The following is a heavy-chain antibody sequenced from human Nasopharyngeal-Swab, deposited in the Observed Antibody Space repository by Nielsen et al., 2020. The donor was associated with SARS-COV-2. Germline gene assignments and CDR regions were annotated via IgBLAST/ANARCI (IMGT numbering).Heavy chain of an antibody. CDR2: IWYDGSNK. V-gene: IGHV3-33*01. D-gene: IGHD3-3*01. Sequence: GGSLRLSCAASGFTFSSYGMHWVRQAPGKGLEWVAVIWYDGSNKYYADSVKGRFTISRDNSKNTLYLQMNSLRAEDTAVYYCARDPRFLEWLSHGMDVWGQGTTVTVSS. J-gene: IGHJ6*02. CDR1: GFTFSSYG. CDR3: ARDPRFLEWLSHGMDV.